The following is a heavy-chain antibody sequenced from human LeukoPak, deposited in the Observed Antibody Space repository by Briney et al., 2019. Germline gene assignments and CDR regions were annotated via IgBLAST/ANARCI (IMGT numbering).Heavy chain of an antibody. CDR3: ATDPAMTRWGECFDT. CDR1: GGSISGGDEY. CDR2: IHYSGNT. J-gene: IGHJ5*02. Sequence: SQTLSLTCTVSGGSISGGDEYWSWIRQPPGKGLGWIGFIHYSGNTYYNPSLKSRVTISVDSSKSQFSLNLNSVMTTDTALSYSATDPAMTRWGECFDTWGQGTLVTVSS. D-gene: IGHD3-10*02. V-gene: IGHV4-30-4*01.